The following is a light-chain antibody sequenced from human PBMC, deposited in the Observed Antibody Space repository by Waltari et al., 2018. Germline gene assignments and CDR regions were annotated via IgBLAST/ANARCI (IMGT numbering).Light chain of an antibody. CDR1: ESVSGN. CDR2: GTV. V-gene: IGKV3-15*01. J-gene: IGKJ1*01. CDR3: QQYKMWPQT. Sequence: EIVMTQSPATLSVSPGDRATLSCRASESVSGNLAWYQQKPGQAPRLLIYGTVTRATGIPARFSGSGSGTEFTLTISSLQSEDFAVYHYQQYKMWPQTFGQGTKVEIK.